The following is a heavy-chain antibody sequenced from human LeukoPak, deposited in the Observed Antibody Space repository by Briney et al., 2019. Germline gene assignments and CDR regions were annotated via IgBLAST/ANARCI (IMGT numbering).Heavy chain of an antibody. CDR1: GGSFSGYY. D-gene: IGHD6-13*01. CDR2: INHSGST. J-gene: IGHJ6*03. V-gene: IGHV4-34*01. CDR3: ARVVRSSWSKYYYYYMDV. Sequence: SETLSLTCAVYGGSFSGYYWSWIRQPPGKGLEWIGEINHSGSTNYNPSLKSRVTISVDTSKNQFSLKLSSVTAADTAVYYCARVVRSSWSKYYYYYMDVWGKGTTVTVSS.